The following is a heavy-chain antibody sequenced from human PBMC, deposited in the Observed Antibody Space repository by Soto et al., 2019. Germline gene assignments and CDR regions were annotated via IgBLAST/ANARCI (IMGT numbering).Heavy chain of an antibody. J-gene: IGHJ3*02. CDR1: GYSFSSYW. D-gene: IGHD4-17*01. CDR3: ARSHDYGGNSDAFDI. CDR2: IDPSDSYT. V-gene: IGHV5-10-1*01. Sequence: GESLKISCKGSGYSFSSYWITWVRQMPGKGLEWMGRIDPSDSYTNYSPSFQGHVTISADKSISTAYLQWSSLKASDTAMYFCARSHDYGGNSDAFDIWGQGTMVTVSS.